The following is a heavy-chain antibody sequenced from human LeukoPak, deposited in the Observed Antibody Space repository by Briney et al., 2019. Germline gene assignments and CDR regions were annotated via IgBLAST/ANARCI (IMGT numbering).Heavy chain of an antibody. CDR1: GYTFTSYY. Sequence: ASVKVSCKASGYTFTSYYMHWVRQAPGQGLEWMGIINPSGGSTSYAQKFQGRVTMTRDTSTSTVYMELSSLRSEDTAVYYCARYYDSSGYYPDAFDIWGQGTMVTVSS. CDR2: INPSGGST. CDR3: ARYYDSSGYYPDAFDI. D-gene: IGHD3-22*01. J-gene: IGHJ3*02. V-gene: IGHV1-46*01.